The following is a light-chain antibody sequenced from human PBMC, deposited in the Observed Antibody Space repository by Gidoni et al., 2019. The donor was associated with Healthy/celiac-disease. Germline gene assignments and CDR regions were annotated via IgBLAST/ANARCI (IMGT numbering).Light chain of an antibody. CDR2: AAS. V-gene: IGKV1-39*01. Sequence: DIQMTQSPSSLSASVGDRVTITCRASQSISSYLNWYQQKPGKAPKLLIYAASSLQSRVPSRFSGSGSGTDFTLTISSLQPEDFATYYCQQFYSTLMYTFGQGTKLEIK. CDR1: QSISSY. J-gene: IGKJ2*01. CDR3: QQFYSTLMYT.